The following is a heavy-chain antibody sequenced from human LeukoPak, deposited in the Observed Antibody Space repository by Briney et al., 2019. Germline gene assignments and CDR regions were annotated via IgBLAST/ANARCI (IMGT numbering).Heavy chain of an antibody. D-gene: IGHD5-18*01. J-gene: IGHJ6*03. CDR2: ISAYNGNT. Sequence: ASVKVSCKASGYTFTSYGISWVRQAPGQGPEWIGWISAYNGNTNYAQKLHGRVNMTTDTSTSTAYMELRSLRSDDTAVYYCARSAMVGNYYYYYFMDVWGKGTTVTVSS. V-gene: IGHV1-18*04. CDR1: GYTFTSYG. CDR3: ARSAMVGNYYYYYFMDV.